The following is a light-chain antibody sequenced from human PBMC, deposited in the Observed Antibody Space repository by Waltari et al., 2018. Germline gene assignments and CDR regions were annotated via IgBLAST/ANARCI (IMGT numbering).Light chain of an antibody. V-gene: IGKV1-27*01. CDR1: QDINND. CDR2: AAS. J-gene: IGKJ4*01. CDR3: QKYDSVPLT. Sequence: DIQMTQSPSSLSTSVGDRVTITCRASQDINNDLAWYQQKPGKVPKLLIYAASNLQSGVPSRFSGSGSGTDFTLTIASLRPEDVASYYCQKYDSVPLTFGGGTKVEIK.